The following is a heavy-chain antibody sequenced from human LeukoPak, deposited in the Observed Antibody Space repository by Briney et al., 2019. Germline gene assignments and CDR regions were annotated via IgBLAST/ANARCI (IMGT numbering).Heavy chain of an antibody. D-gene: IGHD5-12*01. CDR2: ISYDGSNK. J-gene: IGHJ4*02. Sequence: GGSLRLSCAASGFTFSSYGIHWVRQAPGKGLEWVAVISYDGSNKYYADSVKGRFTISRDNSKDTLYLQMNSLRAEDTAVYYCARDLIRDIVAALDYWGQGTLVTVSS. CDR1: GFTFSSYG. CDR3: ARDLIRDIVAALDY. V-gene: IGHV3-30-3*01.